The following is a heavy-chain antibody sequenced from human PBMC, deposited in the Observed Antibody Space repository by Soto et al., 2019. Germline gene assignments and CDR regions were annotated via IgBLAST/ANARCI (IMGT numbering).Heavy chain of an antibody. V-gene: IGHV5-51*01. CDR3: ARRHYCRGDCTINPDYYYGIDV. J-gene: IGHJ6*02. Sequence: ESLKISDKGSGCKFTNHWIVWVRQMAGKGLEWVGIICPGYSNIIYSPSVQGQVTISADMSISTAYLQWSSLKASDTAIYYCARRHYCRGDCTINPDYYYGIDVWGQGTTVTV. CDR2: ICPGYSNI. D-gene: IGHD2-21*02. CDR1: GCKFTNHW.